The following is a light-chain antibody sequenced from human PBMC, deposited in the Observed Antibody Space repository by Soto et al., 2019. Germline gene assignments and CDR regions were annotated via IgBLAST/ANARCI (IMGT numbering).Light chain of an antibody. V-gene: IGKV3-20*01. J-gene: IGKJ1*01. CDR3: QQYGSSPPT. CDR1: QSVSTNY. CDR2: GAS. Sequence: EIVLTQSPGTLSLSPGERATLSCRASQSVSTNYLAWYQRKPGQAPRLLIDGASSRATAIPDRFSGSGSGTDFNRTITRLEPEDVAEYYCQQYGSSPPTFGQGTKVEIK.